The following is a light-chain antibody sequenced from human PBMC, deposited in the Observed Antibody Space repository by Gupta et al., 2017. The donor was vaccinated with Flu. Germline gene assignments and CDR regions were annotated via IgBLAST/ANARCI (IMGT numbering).Light chain of an antibody. CDR1: QNIKNY. Sequence: DIQMAQSPSSLSASVGDTVTITCRASQNIKNYSNWYQHKVGEAPKLLIYTASNLQHGVPSRFSGSGSGTDFTLTISSLQPEDFATYFCQQSFATPPYTFGQGTQV. J-gene: IGKJ2*01. CDR2: TAS. CDR3: QQSFATPPYT. V-gene: IGKV1-39*01.